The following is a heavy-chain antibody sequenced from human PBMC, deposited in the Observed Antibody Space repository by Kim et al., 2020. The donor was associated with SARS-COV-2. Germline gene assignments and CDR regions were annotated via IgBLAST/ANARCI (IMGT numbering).Heavy chain of an antibody. V-gene: IGHV6-1*01. J-gene: IGHJ6*02. CDR2: TYYRSKWYN. Sequence: SQTLSLTCAISGDSVSSRSAAWNWIRQSPSRGLEWLGRTYYRSKWYNDYAVSVKSRITINPDTSKNQFSLQLNSVTPEDTAVYYCARADPRAPVAGRVCGLDVWGQGTTVTVSS. D-gene: IGHD6-19*01. CDR3: ARADPRAPVAGRVCGLDV. CDR1: GDSVSSRSAA.